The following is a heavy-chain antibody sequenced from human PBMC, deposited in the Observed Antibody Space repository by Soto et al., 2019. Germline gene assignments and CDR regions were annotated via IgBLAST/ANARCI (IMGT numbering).Heavy chain of an antibody. V-gene: IGHV3-30-3*01. CDR3: AREERGFMVGY. CDR2: ISYDVSDQ. Sequence: GGSLRLSCAASGFTFSSYAMHWVRQAPGKGLEWVALISYDVSDQYYADSVRGRFTISRDYSKNTLVLQMNSLRLEDTAVYYCAREERGFMVGYWGLGTLVTVSS. D-gene: IGHD1-26*01. CDR1: GFTFSSYA. J-gene: IGHJ4*02.